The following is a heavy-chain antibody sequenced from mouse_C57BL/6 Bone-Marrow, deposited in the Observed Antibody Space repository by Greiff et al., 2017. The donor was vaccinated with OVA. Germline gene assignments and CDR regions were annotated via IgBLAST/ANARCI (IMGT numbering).Heavy chain of an antibody. CDR1: AYEFPSHD. V-gene: IGHV5-2*01. Sequence: EVQGVESGGGLVQPGESLKLSCESNAYEFPSHDMSWVRKTPEKRLELVATINSDGGSNYYPDTMERRFIISRDNTKKTLYLQRRSLRSEDTALYYCATDGYYRDYWGQGTSVTVSS. CDR2: INSDGGSN. CDR3: ATDGYYRDY. D-gene: IGHD2-3*01. J-gene: IGHJ4*01.